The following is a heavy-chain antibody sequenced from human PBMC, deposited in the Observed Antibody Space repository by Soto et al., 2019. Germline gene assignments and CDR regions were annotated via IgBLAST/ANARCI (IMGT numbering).Heavy chain of an antibody. CDR2: IWYDGSNK. CDR3: AREGYNFGFDY. CDR1: GFTFSSYG. V-gene: IGHV3-33*01. D-gene: IGHD5-12*01. Sequence: LRLSCAASGFTFSSYGMNWVRQAPGKGLEWVAVIWYDGSNKYYGDSVKGRFISSRDNSKNTLYLQMNSLRAEDTAVYYCAREGYNFGFDYWGQGTVVTVSS. J-gene: IGHJ4*02.